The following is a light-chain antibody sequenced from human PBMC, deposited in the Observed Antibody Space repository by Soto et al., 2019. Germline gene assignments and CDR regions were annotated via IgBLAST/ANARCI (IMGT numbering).Light chain of an antibody. CDR2: DVS. J-gene: IGLJ2*01. Sequence: QSALTQPASVSGSPGQSITISCTGTRSDIGAYNFFSWYQQHPGKAPKLMIYDVSIRPSGVSHRFSGSKSGNTASLTISGLQAEDEADYYCSSYAGSSTLVVFGGGTKLTVL. CDR1: RSDIGAYNF. V-gene: IGLV2-14*01. CDR3: SSYAGSSTLVV.